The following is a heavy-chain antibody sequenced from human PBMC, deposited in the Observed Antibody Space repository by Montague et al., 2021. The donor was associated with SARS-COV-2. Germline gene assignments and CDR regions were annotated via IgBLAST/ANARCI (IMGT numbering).Heavy chain of an antibody. CDR2: IYYSGST. CDR3: ARDVRYYDFWSVRAQTSPDY. V-gene: IGHV4-38-2*02. D-gene: IGHD3-3*01. CDR1: GYSISSGYY. J-gene: IGHJ4*02. Sequence: SETLSLTCTVSGYSISSGYYWGWILQPPGKGLVWIVSIYYSGSTYYNPSLQSRVTILVDTSKNQFSLKLISLTAADTAAYYCARDVRYYDFWSVRAQTSPDYWGQGTLVTVSS.